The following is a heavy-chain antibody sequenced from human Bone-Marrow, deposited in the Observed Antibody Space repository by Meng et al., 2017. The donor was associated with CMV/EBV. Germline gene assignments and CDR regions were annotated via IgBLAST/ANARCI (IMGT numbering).Heavy chain of an antibody. V-gene: IGHV3-30*04. J-gene: IGHJ4*02. CDR2: ISYDGSNK. CDR3: AKVTGIAVAGTSGEDLDY. Sequence: GESLKISCAASGLTFSSYAMHWVRQAPGKGLEWVAVISYDGSNKYYADSVKGRFTISRDNSKNTLYLQMNSLRAEDTAVYYCAKVTGIAVAGTSGEDLDYWGQGTLVTVSS. D-gene: IGHD6-19*01. CDR1: GLTFSSYA.